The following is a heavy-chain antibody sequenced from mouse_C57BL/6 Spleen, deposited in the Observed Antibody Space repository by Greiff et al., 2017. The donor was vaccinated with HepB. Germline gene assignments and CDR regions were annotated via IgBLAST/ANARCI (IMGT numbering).Heavy chain of an antibody. CDR1: GYTFTSYG. V-gene: IGHV1-81*01. CDR2: IYPRSGNT. D-gene: IGHD2-13*01. J-gene: IGHJ4*01. Sequence: QVQLKQSGAELARPGASVKLSCKASGYTFTSYGISWVKQRTGQGLEWIGEIYPRSGNTYYNEKFKGKATLTADKSSSTAYMELRSLTSEDSAVYFCARMTTDAYYYAMDYWGQGTSVTVSS. CDR3: ARMTTDAYYYAMDY.